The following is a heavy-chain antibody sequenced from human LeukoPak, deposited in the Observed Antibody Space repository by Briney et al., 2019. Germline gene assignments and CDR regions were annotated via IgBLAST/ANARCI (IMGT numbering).Heavy chain of an antibody. CDR1: GFMFHDYA. CDR2: ISGDGGST. V-gene: IGHV3-43*02. J-gene: IGHJ4*02. D-gene: IGHD6-19*01. CDR3: ARESESSGWYDY. Sequence: GGSLRLSCAAPGFMFHDYAIHWVRQAPGKGLEWVPLISGDGGSTFYADPVKGRFTISRDNSKNSLYLQMNSLRSDDTALYYCARESESSGWYDYWGQGTLVTVSS.